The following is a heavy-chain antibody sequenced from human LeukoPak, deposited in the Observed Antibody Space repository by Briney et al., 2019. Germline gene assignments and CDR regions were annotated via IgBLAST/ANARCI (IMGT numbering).Heavy chain of an antibody. CDR2: IYYSGST. CDR1: GGSISSSSFY. V-gene: IGHV4-30-4*08. J-gene: IGHJ4*02. Sequence: SETLSLTCTVSGGSISSSSFYWGWIRQPPGKGLEWIGYIYYSGSTYYNPSLKSRVTISVDTSKNQFSLKLSSVTAADTAVYYCARDLLNEGNHLDYWGQGTLVTVSS. CDR3: ARDLLNEGNHLDY. D-gene: IGHD4-23*01.